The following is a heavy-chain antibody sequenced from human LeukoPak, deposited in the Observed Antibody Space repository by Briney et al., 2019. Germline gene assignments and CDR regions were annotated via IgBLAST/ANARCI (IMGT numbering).Heavy chain of an antibody. V-gene: IGHV4-59*01. CDR2: IFYTGST. CDR1: GGSISTYY. D-gene: IGHD3-10*01. Sequence: SETLSLTCTVSGGSISTYYWSWIRQPPGKRLEWIGYIFYTGSTNYNPSLESRVTISVDTSKNQSSLNLTSVTAADTAVYYCAREGIYGSGSSLFDYWGQGTLVTVSS. J-gene: IGHJ4*02. CDR3: AREGIYGSGSSLFDY.